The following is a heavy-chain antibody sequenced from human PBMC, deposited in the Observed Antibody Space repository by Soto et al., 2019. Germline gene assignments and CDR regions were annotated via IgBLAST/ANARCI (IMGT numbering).Heavy chain of an antibody. CDR1: GYTFTSYD. CDR3: ASGLLGYGSGIYYYYGMGV. CDR2: MNPNSGNT. V-gene: IGHV1-8*01. D-gene: IGHD3-10*01. Sequence: QVQLVQSGAEVKKPGASVKVSCKASGYTFTSYDINWVRQATGQGLEWMGWMNPNSGNTGYAQKFQGRVTMTSNTSISTAYMELSSLRSEDTDVYYCASGLLGYGSGIYYYYGMGVWGQGTTVTVSS. J-gene: IGHJ6*02.